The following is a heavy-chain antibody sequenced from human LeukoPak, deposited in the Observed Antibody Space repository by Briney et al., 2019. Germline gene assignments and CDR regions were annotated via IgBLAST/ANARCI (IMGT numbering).Heavy chain of an antibody. J-gene: IGHJ4*02. D-gene: IGHD3-22*01. Sequence: ASVKVSCKASGYTFTSYGISWVRQAPGQGLEWMGWISAYNGNTNYAQKLQGRGTMTTDTYTSTAYMELRSLRSDDTAVYYCARTPPHYYDSSDRFDYWGQGTLVTVSS. CDR1: GYTFTSYG. CDR3: ARTPPHYYDSSDRFDY. V-gene: IGHV1-18*01. CDR2: ISAYNGNT.